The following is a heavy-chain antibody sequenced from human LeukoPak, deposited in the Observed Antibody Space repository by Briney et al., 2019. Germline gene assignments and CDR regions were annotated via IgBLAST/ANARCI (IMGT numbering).Heavy chain of an antibody. CDR3: TSSFDY. D-gene: IGHD2-2*01. CDR2: IDPDGSET. V-gene: IGHV3-7*03. J-gene: IGHJ4*02. CDR1: GFTFSNYW. Sequence: GGSLRLSCAASGFTFSNYWTSWVRQAPGKGLEWVANIDPDGSETQYVGSVKGRFTTSRDNAKNSLYLQMNSLTAEDTALYYCTSSFDYWGQGILVTVSS.